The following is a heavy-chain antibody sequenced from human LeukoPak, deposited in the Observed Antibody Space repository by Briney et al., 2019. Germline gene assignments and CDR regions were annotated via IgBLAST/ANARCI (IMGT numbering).Heavy chain of an antibody. CDR2: INPSSGGT. CDR3: ARASHLGIAAAGTFGY. Sequence: ASVKVSCKASGYTFTGYYMHCVREAPGQGLEWMGWINPSSGGTNYAQKFQGRVTMTRDTSISTAYMELSRLRSDDTAVYYCARASHLGIAAAGTFGYWGQGTLVTVSS. D-gene: IGHD6-13*01. V-gene: IGHV1-2*02. CDR1: GYTFTGYY. J-gene: IGHJ4*02.